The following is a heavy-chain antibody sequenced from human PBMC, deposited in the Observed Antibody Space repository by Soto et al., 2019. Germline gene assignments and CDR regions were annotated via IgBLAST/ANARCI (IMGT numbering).Heavy chain of an antibody. V-gene: IGHV1-69*13. D-gene: IGHD2-15*01. CDR2: IIPIFGTA. CDR3: ARASRAAHGMDV. Sequence: ASVKVSCKASGGTFSSYSISWVRQAPGQGLEWMGGIIPIFGTANYAQKFQGRVTITADESTSTAYMELSSLRSEDTAVYYCARASRAAHGMDVWGQGTTVTVSS. CDR1: GGTFSSYS. J-gene: IGHJ6*02.